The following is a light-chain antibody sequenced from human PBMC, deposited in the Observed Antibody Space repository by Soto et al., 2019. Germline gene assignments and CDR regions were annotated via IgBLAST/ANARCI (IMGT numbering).Light chain of an antibody. CDR2: GAS. Sequence: EILMTQSPATLSLSAGERATISCRASQSVSSNLAWYQQKPGQAPRLLIYGASTRATGIPARFSGSGSGTEFTLTISSLQSEDFAVYYCQQYDNSVWTFGQGTKVDI. J-gene: IGKJ1*01. CDR1: QSVSSN. V-gene: IGKV3-15*01. CDR3: QQYDNSVWT.